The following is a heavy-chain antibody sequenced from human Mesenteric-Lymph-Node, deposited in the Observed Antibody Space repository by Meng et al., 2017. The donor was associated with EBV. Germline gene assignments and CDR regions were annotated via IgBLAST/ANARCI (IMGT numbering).Heavy chain of an antibody. CDR1: GYTFTSYG. V-gene: IGHV1-18*01. CDR3: ARDNYTASGTYWGYFEY. J-gene: IGHJ4*02. CDR2: ISAYNGNT. Sequence: VQLVQSGAEVKKPGASVKVSCKASGYTFTSYGISWVRQAPGQGLEWMGWISAYNGNTNYAQKLQGRVTMTTDTSTSTAYMELRSLRSEDTAVYYCARDNYTASGTYWGYFEYWGQGTLVTVSS. D-gene: IGHD3-10*01.